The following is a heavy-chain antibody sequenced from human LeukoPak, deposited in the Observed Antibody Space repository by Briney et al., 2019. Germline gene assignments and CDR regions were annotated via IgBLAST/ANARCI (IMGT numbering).Heavy chain of an antibody. CDR3: ARDRGHNYYYGSGRNLYYYYMDV. V-gene: IGHV3-7*01. CDR2: IKQDGSEK. D-gene: IGHD3-10*01. Sequence: GGSLRLSCAASGFTFSTFAMIWVRQAPGKGLEWVANIKQDGSEKYYVDSVKGRFTISRDNAKNSLYLQMNSLRAEDTAVYYCARDRGHNYYYGSGRNLYYYYMDVWGKGTTVTISS. J-gene: IGHJ6*03. CDR1: GFTFSTFA.